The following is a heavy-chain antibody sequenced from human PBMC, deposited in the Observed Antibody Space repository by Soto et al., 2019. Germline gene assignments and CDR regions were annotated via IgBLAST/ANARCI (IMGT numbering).Heavy chain of an antibody. J-gene: IGHJ3*01. CDR3: ARDPDPLHVVATGLDV. V-gene: IGHV3-21*01. CDR1: GFTFSSYK. D-gene: IGHD2-21*01. Sequence: PGGSLRLSCADPGFTFSSYKMNLVRQAQGKGLEWVSSISSSSSYIYYADSVKGRFTISRDNAKNSLYLQMNSLRAEDTAVYYCARDPDPLHVVATGLDVWCQGTIFTVSS. CDR2: ISSSSSYI.